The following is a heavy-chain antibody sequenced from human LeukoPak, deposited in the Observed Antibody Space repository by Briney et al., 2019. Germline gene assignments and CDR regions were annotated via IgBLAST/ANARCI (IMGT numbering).Heavy chain of an antibody. CDR1: GGSLSPYY. V-gene: IGHV4-59*01. CDR2: ISYSGST. J-gene: IGHJ4*02. CDR3: ARSIAAERYYFDY. D-gene: IGHD6-25*01. Sequence: SETLSLTCTVSGGSLSPYYWSWIRQSPGKGLEWIGYISYSGSTNYNPSLKSRVTISVDTSKNQFSLKLSSVTAADTAVYYCARSIAAERYYFDYWGQGTLVTVSS.